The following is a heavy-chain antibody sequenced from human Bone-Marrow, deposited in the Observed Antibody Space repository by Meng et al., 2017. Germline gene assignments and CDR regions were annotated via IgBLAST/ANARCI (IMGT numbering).Heavy chain of an antibody. CDR2: ISWNRGNI. CDR3: ARGSTHVFTYYGFWSGYYGPYNWFDP. D-gene: IGHD3-3*01. Sequence: SLKISCAASGFTYDDYAMHWVRQAPGKGLEWVSGISWNRGNIGYADSVKGRFTISRDNAKNSLYLQMHSLRAEDTAVYYCARGSTHVFTYYGFWSGYYGPYNWFDPWGQGTLVTVSS. CDR1: GFTYDDYA. J-gene: IGHJ5*02. V-gene: IGHV3-9*01.